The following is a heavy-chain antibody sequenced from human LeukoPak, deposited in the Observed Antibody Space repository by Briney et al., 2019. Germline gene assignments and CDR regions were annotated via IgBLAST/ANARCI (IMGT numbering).Heavy chain of an antibody. Sequence: PGGSLRLSCAASGFTFSSYWMSWVRQAPGKGLEWVANIKQDGSEKYYVDSMKGRFTISRDNAKNSLYLQMNSLRAEDTAVYYCAGFIVGASPGYYYYMDVWGKGTTVTVSS. CDR1: GFTFSSYW. D-gene: IGHD1-26*01. CDR3: AGFIVGASPGYYYYMDV. V-gene: IGHV3-7*03. CDR2: IKQDGSEK. J-gene: IGHJ6*03.